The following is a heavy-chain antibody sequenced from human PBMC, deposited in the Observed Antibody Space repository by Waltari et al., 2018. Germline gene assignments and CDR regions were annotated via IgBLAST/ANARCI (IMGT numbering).Heavy chain of an antibody. Sequence: QVQLQQWGAGLLKPSETLSLTCAVYGGSFSGYYWSWIRQPPGKGLEGIGEINHSGSTNYNPSLKSRVTISVDTSKNQFSLKLSSVTAADTAVYYCARGSANSRGGSYYRYYYYYYMDVWGKGTTVTISS. J-gene: IGHJ6*03. CDR1: GGSFSGYY. D-gene: IGHD1-26*01. CDR3: ARGSANSRGGSYYRYYYYYYMDV. V-gene: IGHV4-34*01. CDR2: INHSGST.